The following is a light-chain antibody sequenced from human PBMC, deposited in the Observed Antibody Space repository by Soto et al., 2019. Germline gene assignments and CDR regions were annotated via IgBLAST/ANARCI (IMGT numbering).Light chain of an antibody. J-gene: IGKJ1*01. V-gene: IGKV1-39*01. CDR1: QTISIF. CDR2: GAS. Sequence: DIQMTQSPSSLSASVGDRFTMTSRASQTISIFLNWYQQKPGKAPKLLIYGASTLQGGVPSRFSGSGSGTDFTLTISRLQPEDFATYYCQRSYGSPPWTFGQGTKVDIK. CDR3: QRSYGSPPWT.